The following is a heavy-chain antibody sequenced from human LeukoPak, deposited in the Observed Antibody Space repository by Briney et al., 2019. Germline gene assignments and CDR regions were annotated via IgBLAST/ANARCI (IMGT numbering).Heavy chain of an antibody. Sequence: GESLKISCKASGYSFTNYWIAWVRQNPGKGLEWMGIMHPGESEINYSPSFEGQVTISADTSISTAYLEWYSLKAPDSAVYYCAKTIASLGSGARYFDPWGQGTMITVSS. V-gene: IGHV5-51*01. CDR3: AKTIASLGSGARYFDP. CDR1: GYSFTNYW. D-gene: IGHD5/OR15-5a*01. J-gene: IGHJ5*02. CDR2: MHPGESEI.